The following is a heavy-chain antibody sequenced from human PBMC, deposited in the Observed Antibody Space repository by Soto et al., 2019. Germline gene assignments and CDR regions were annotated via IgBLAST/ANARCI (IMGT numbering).Heavy chain of an antibody. Sequence: EVQLLESGGGLVQPGGSLRLSCEASGFTFSSYAMSWVRQAPGKGLEWVSAISGSGGSTYYADSVKGRFTISRDNSKNTLYLQMNSLRAEDTAVYYCAKDGAMYSSSWNYYGMDVWGQGTTVTVSS. D-gene: IGHD6-13*01. CDR1: GFTFSSYA. CDR3: AKDGAMYSSSWNYYGMDV. V-gene: IGHV3-23*01. CDR2: ISGSGGST. J-gene: IGHJ6*02.